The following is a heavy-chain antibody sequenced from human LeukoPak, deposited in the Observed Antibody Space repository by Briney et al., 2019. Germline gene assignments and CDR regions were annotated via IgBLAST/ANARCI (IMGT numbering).Heavy chain of an antibody. CDR2: IYYSGST. CDR3: ATSRGRYSSSWYWFDP. J-gene: IGHJ5*02. Sequence: SATLSLTCTVSGGSISSYYWSWIRQPPGKRLEWIGYIYYSGSTNYNPSLKSRVTISVDTSKNQFSLKLSSVTAADTAVYYCATSRGRYSSSWYWFDPWGQGTLVTVSS. V-gene: IGHV4-59*01. D-gene: IGHD6-13*01. CDR1: GGSISSYY.